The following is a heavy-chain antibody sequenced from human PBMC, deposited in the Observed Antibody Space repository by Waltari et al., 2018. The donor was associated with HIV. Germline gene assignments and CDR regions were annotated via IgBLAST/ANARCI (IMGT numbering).Heavy chain of an antibody. Sequence: QVQLQQWGAGLLKPSETLSLTCGIYGGSFSGYYWSWIRQPQGKGLEWIGEINHSGSTNYNPSLKSRVTISVDTSKNQFSLKLSSVTAADTAVYYCASTSDFWSGYYPHYFDYWGQGTLVTVSS. CDR2: INHSGST. V-gene: IGHV4-34*01. J-gene: IGHJ4*02. CDR3: ASTSDFWSGYYPHYFDY. D-gene: IGHD3-3*01. CDR1: GGSFSGYY.